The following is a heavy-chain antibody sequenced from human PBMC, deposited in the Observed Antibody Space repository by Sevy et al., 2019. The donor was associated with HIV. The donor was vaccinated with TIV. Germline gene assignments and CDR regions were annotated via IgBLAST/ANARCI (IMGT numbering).Heavy chain of an antibody. Sequence: SESLSLTCAVSGYSISSGYQWGWIRQPPGKGLEWIGTIYHSGSTYYNPSLKSRVTISVDTSKNQFSLKVNSMTAADTAVYFWARVAAYWGQGILVTVS. J-gene: IGHJ1*01. V-gene: IGHV4-38-2*01. CDR2: IYHSGST. CDR3: ARVAAY. D-gene: IGHD6-25*01. CDR1: GYSISSGYQ.